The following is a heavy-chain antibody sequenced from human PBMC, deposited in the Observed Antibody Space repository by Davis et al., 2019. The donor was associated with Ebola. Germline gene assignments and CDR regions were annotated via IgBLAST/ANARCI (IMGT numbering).Heavy chain of an antibody. CDR2: IKQDGSEK. J-gene: IGHJ6*02. CDR1: GFTFDDYA. Sequence: GESLKISCAASGFTFDDYAMHWVRQAPGKGLEWVANIKQDGSEKYYVDSVKGRFTISRDNAKNSLYLQMNSLRAEDTAVYYCARRADVWGQGTTVTVSS. V-gene: IGHV3-7*03. CDR3: ARRADV.